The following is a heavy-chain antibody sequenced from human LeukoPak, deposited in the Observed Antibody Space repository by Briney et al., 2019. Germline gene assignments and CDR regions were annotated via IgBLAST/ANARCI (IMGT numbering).Heavy chain of an antibody. J-gene: IGHJ4*02. Sequence: SETLSLTCTVSGGSISSSSYYWGWIRQPPGKGLEWIGSIYYSGSTYYNPSLKSRVTISVDTSKNQFSLKLSSVTAADTAVYYCARDNCSSTSCRKKFDNWGQGTLVTVSS. CDR1: GGSISSSSYY. CDR3: ARDNCSSTSCRKKFDN. D-gene: IGHD2-2*01. V-gene: IGHV4-39*07. CDR2: IYYSGST.